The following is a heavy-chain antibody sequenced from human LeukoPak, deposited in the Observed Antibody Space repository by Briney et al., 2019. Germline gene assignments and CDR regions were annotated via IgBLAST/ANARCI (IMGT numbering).Heavy chain of an antibody. CDR2: IDSNTGDT. Sequence: ASVKVSCKASGYTFTAYYLHWVRQAPGQGLEWMGWIDSNTGDTKYTQKFQGRVSMTRDTSFNTAYMELSRLTSDDTAVYYCARDRSITEKYTGRYFHDYWGQGSLVTASS. D-gene: IGHD1-26*01. CDR1: GYTFTAYY. J-gene: IGHJ4*02. V-gene: IGHV1-2*02. CDR3: ARDRSITEKYTGRYFHDY.